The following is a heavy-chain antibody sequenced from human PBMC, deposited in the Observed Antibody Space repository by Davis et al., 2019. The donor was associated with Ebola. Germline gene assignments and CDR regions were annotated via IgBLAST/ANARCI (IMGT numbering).Heavy chain of an antibody. V-gene: IGHV3-23*01. J-gene: IGHJ4*02. CDR1: GFTFSSYA. CDR3: ARDRGYNYGLPDY. CDR2: LSATSDST. Sequence: GGSLRLSCAASGFTFSSYAMSWVRQAPGKGLEWVSALSATSDSTYYADSVKGRFTISRDNSKNTLYLQMNSLRAEDTAVYYCARDRGYNYGLPDYWGQGTLVTVSS. D-gene: IGHD5-18*01.